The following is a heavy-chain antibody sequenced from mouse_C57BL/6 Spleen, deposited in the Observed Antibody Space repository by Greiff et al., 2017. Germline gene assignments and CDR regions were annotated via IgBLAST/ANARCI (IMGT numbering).Heavy chain of an antibody. Sequence: LVESGAELVRPGASVKLSCKASGYTFTDYYINWVKQRPGQGLEWIAMIYPGSGNTYYNEKFKGKATLTAEKSSSTAYMQLSSLTSEDSAVYFCARSGDYLDYWGQGTTLTVSS. CDR3: ARSGDYLDY. CDR2: IYPGSGNT. J-gene: IGHJ2*01. V-gene: IGHV1-76*01. D-gene: IGHD4-1*01. CDR1: GYTFTDYY.